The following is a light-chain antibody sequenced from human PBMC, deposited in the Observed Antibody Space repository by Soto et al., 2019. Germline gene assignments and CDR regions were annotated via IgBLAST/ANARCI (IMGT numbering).Light chain of an antibody. CDR2: LAS. CDR3: MQGLETPPVT. V-gene: IGKV2-28*01. J-gene: IGKJ5*01. Sequence: DIVLTQSPLSLPVNPGEPASISCTSTQSLLHTNGQNFLDWYLQKPGQAPQLLIYLASNRASGVPDRFSCSGSGRQFTLKISGVEAEDVGVYYCMQGLETPPVTFGQGTRLEIK. CDR1: QSLLHTNGQNF.